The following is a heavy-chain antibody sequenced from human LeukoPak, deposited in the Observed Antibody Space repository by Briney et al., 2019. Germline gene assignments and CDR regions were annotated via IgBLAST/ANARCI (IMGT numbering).Heavy chain of an antibody. CDR1: GFTFSSYA. Sequence: GRSLRLSCAASGFTFSSYAVHWVRQAPGKGLEWVAVISYDGSNKYYADSVKGRFTISRDNSKNTLYLQMNSLRAEDTAVYYCARDRLGYSYGSGMDVWGQGTTVTVSS. D-gene: IGHD5-18*01. J-gene: IGHJ6*02. CDR3: ARDRLGYSYGSGMDV. V-gene: IGHV3-30-3*01. CDR2: ISYDGSNK.